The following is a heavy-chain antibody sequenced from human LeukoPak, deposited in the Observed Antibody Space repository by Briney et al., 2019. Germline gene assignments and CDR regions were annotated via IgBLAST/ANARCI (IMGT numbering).Heavy chain of an antibody. D-gene: IGHD6-6*01. CDR1: GFTFINAW. V-gene: IGHV3-30*18. CDR2: ISYDGSNK. CDR3: AKDRPGPIDY. Sequence: GGSLRLSCAASGFTFINAWMSWVRQAPGKGLEWVAVISYDGSNKDYVDSMKGRFTMSRDNSINTLYLQMNSLKAEDTAVYYCAKDRPGPIDYWGQGTLVTVSS. J-gene: IGHJ4*02.